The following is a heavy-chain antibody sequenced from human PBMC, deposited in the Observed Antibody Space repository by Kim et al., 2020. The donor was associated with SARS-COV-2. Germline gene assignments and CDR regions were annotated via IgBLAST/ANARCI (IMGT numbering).Heavy chain of an antibody. J-gene: IGHJ5*02. CDR2: IRSKANSYAT. CDR1: GFTFSGSA. V-gene: IGHV3-73*01. CDR3: TRRRYSSSWYELAYWFDP. D-gene: IGHD6-13*01. Sequence: GGSLRLSCAASGFTFSGSAMHWVRQASGKGLEWVGRIRSKANSYATAYAASVKGRFTISRDDSKNTAYLQMNSLKTEDTAVYYCTRRRYSSSWYELAYWFDPWGQGTLVTVSS.